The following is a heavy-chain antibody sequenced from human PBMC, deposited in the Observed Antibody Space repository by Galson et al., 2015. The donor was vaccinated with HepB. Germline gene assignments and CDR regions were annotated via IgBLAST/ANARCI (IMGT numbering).Heavy chain of an antibody. J-gene: IGHJ4*02. Sequence: SLRLSCAASGLTFSSHSMNWVRQAPGKGLEWVSHITTGTSAMYYADSVKGRFTISRDNAKNSLYLQMNSLRAEDTAVYYWVFLRGNDLKPLDYWGQGTLVTVSS. V-gene: IGHV3-48*04. D-gene: IGHD5-12*01. CDR2: ITTGTSAM. CDR3: VFLRGNDLKPLDY. CDR1: GLTFSSHS.